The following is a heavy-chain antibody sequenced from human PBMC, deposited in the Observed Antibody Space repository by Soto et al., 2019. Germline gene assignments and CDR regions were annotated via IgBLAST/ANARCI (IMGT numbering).Heavy chain of an antibody. V-gene: IGHV5-51*01. D-gene: IGHD2-2*01. CDR2: IYPGDSDT. J-gene: IGHJ4*02. CDR1: GYSFTSYW. Sequence: LGESLKISCKGSGYSFTSYWIGWVRQMPGKGLEWMGIIYPGDSDTRYSPSFQGQVTISADKSISTAYLQWGSLKASDTAMYYCARAPRVVVPAANPNFDYWGQGTLVTVSS. CDR3: ARAPRVVVPAANPNFDY.